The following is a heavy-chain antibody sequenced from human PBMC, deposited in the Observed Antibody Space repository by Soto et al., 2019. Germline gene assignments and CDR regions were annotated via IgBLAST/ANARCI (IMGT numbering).Heavy chain of an antibody. CDR3: ARPRGGATRDFDY. V-gene: IGHV1-69*05. J-gene: IGHJ4*02. CDR2: IVPIYRTA. Sequence: ASVKVSCKASGGTFSSYRINWVRQAPGQGLEWVGGIVPIYRTADYAQKFQDRVTMTRDSSINSAYMDLSSLRSDDTAVYYCARPRGGATRDFDYWGQGTLVTVSS. D-gene: IGHD3-10*01. CDR1: GGTFSSYR.